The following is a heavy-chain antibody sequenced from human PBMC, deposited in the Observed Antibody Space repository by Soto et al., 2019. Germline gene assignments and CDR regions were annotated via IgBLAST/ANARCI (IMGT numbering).Heavy chain of an antibody. D-gene: IGHD5-12*01. J-gene: IGHJ6*02. CDR1: GYTFTSYG. CDR3: ASLPRDGYNPTHGMDG. CDR2: ISAYNGNT. V-gene: IGHV1-18*04. Sequence: QVQLVQSGAEVKKPGASVKVSCKASGYTFTSYGISWVRQAPGQGLEWMGWISAYNGNTNYAQKLQGRVTMTTDTSTSTAHMELRSLRSYHTAVYYWASLPRDGYNPTHGMDGWGQGTTVTVSS.